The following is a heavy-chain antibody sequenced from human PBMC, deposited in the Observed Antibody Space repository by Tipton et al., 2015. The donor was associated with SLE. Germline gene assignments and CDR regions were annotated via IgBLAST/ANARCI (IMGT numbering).Heavy chain of an antibody. D-gene: IGHD1-26*01. V-gene: IGHV1-18*01. CDR3: GKTVGATTAVDI. Sequence: QLVQSGDEVKKPGASVKVSCKASGYTFTSYGINWVRKAPGQGLEWMGWISAYNGNTNYAQNLQGRVTMTTDTSTSTAYMELRSLRADDTAVYYCGKTVGATTAVDIRVKVTMVNVSS. J-gene: IGHJ3*02. CDR2: ISAYNGNT. CDR1: GYTFTSYG.